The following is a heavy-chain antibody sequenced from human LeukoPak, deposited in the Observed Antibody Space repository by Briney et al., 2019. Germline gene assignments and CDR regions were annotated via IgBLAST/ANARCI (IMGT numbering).Heavy chain of an antibody. CDR3: APLSYSGGWHYFDY. Sequence: GGSLRLSCEASGFTFSSYGMHWVRQAPGKGLEWVAVISYDGSNKYYADSVKGRFTISRDNSKNTLYLQMNSLRAEDTAVYYCAPLSYSGGWHYFDYWGQGTLVTVSS. V-gene: IGHV3-30*03. CDR2: ISYDGSNK. CDR1: GFTFSSYG. D-gene: IGHD6-19*01. J-gene: IGHJ4*02.